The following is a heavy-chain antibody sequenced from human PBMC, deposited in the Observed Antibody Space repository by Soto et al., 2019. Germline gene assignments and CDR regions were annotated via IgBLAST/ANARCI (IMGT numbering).Heavy chain of an antibody. Sequence: QVQLVQSGAEVKKPGASVKVSCKASGYTFTNYDINWVRQATGQGLEWMGWMNPNSGNTGFAQQFRGRVTMTRNTAISTAYMELSSLRSEDSSVYYCAKVWGSIDYWGQGTLVTVSS. CDR3: AKVWGSIDY. J-gene: IGHJ4*02. CDR2: MNPNSGNT. D-gene: IGHD2-21*01. V-gene: IGHV1-8*01. CDR1: GYTFTNYD.